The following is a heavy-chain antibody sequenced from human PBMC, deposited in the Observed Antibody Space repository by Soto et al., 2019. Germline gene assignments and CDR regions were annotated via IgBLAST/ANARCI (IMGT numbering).Heavy chain of an antibody. CDR1: GFTISSYA. Sequence: EVQLVESGGGLVQPGGSLRLSCAASGFTISSYAMHWVRQAPGKGLEYVSAISSNGGSTYYANSVKGRFTISRDNSKNTLYLQMGSLRAEDMAVYYCARGPLPMVRGVHFDYWGQGTLVTVSS. D-gene: IGHD3-10*01. J-gene: IGHJ4*02. CDR3: ARGPLPMVRGVHFDY. CDR2: ISSNGGST. V-gene: IGHV3-64*01.